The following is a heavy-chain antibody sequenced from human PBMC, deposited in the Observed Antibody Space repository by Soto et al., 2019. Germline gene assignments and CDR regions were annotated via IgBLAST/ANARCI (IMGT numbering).Heavy chain of an antibody. CDR2: ISYQGSNK. D-gene: IGHD4-17*01. CDR3: AKESWDYGDYPDALDI. J-gene: IGHJ3*02. CDR1: GFTFSSYG. Sequence: QVQLVESGRGVVQPGRSMRLSCAASGFTFSSYGMHWVRQAPGKGLEWVAGISYQGSNKYYADSVRGRLTVSRDNSKNTLYVQMNSLRAEDTAVYYCAKESWDYGDYPDALDIWGQGTVVTVSS. V-gene: IGHV3-30*18.